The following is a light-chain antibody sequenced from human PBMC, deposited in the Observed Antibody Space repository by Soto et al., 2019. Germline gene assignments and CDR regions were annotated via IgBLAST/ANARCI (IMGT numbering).Light chain of an antibody. CDR3: CSYAGSYTVI. CDR1: SSDVGGYNY. J-gene: IGLJ2*01. CDR2: DFS. V-gene: IGLV2-11*01. Sequence: QSALTQPRSLSESPGQSGTISCTGTSSDVGGYNYVSWYQQHPGKAPRLMLYDFSQRPSRVPDRFSGSKSGKTASLTISGLQAEDEADYYCCSYAGSYTVIFGGGTKLTVL.